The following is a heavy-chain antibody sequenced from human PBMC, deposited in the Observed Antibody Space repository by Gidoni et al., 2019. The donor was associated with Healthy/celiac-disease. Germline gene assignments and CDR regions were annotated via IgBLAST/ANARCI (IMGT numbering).Heavy chain of an antibody. CDR2: IWYDGSNK. Sequence: QVQLVESGGGVVQPGRSLRLSCAASGFTFSSYGMHWVRQAPGKGLEWVAVIWYDGSNKYYADSVKGRFTISRDNSKNTLYLQMNSLRAEDTAVYYCARERGLEDYYGMDVWGQGTTVTVSS. D-gene: IGHD3-3*01. CDR1: GFTFSSYG. CDR3: ARERGLEDYYGMDV. J-gene: IGHJ6*02. V-gene: IGHV3-33*01.